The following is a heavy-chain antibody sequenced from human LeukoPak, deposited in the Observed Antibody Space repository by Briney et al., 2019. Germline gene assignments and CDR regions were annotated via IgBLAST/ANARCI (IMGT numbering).Heavy chain of an antibody. CDR3: AYGTLVRDFDY. CDR1: GGTFSSYA. J-gene: IGHJ4*02. Sequence: SVKVSCKASGGTFSSYAISWVRQAPGQGLEWMGRIIPIPGIANYAQKFQGRVTITADKSTSTAYMELSSLRSEDTAVYYCAYGTLVRDFDYWGQGTLVTASS. V-gene: IGHV1-69*04. CDR2: IIPIPGIA. D-gene: IGHD4-17*01.